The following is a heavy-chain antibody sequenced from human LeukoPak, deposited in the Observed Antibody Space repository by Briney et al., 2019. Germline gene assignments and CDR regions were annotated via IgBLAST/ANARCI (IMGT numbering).Heavy chain of an antibody. V-gene: IGHV1-2*04. CDR2: INPNSGGT. Sequence: ASVKVSCKASGYTFTGCYMHWVRQAPGQGLEWMGWINPNSGGTNYAQKFQGWVTMTRDTSISTAYMELSRLRSDDTAVYYCARGISAGFYGMDVWGQGTTVTVSS. CDR1: GYTFTGCY. D-gene: IGHD3-9*01. J-gene: IGHJ6*02. CDR3: ARGISAGFYGMDV.